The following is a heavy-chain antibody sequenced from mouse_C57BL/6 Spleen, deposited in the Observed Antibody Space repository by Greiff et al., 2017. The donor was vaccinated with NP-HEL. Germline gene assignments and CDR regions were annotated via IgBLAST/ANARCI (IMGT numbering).Heavy chain of an antibody. D-gene: IGHD3-2*02. CDR3: ARGGELRPTFAY. Sequence: EVQLQQSGPVLVKPGASVKMSCKASGYTFTDYYMNWVKQSHGKSLEWIGVINPYNGGTSYNQKFKGKATLTVDKSSSTAYMELNSLTSEDSAVYYCARGGELRPTFAYWGQGTLVTVSA. J-gene: IGHJ3*01. V-gene: IGHV1-19*01. CDR1: GYTFTDYY. CDR2: INPYNGGT.